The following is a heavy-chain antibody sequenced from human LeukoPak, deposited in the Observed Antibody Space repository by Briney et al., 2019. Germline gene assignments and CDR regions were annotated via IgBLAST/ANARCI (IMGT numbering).Heavy chain of an antibody. Sequence: SVKVSCKASGGTFSSYAISWVRQAPGQGLEWMGGIIPIFGTANYAQKFQGRVTITTDESASTAYMELSSLRSEDTAVFYCARGSSTWSNAFDTWGQGTMVTVSS. V-gene: IGHV1-69*05. D-gene: IGHD6-13*01. CDR3: ARGSSTWSNAFDT. J-gene: IGHJ3*02. CDR1: GGTFSSYA. CDR2: IIPIFGTA.